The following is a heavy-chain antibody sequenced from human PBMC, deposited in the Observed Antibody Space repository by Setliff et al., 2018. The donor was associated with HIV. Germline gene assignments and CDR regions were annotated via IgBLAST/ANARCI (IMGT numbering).Heavy chain of an antibody. CDR3: AREIGDYYDSSGYYPPTDYYYGMDV. CDR1: GYTFTSYD. D-gene: IGHD3-22*01. Sequence: ASVKVSCKASGYTFTSYDISWVRQAPGQGLEWMGWISAYNGNTNYAQKLQGRVTTTKDTSTSTAYMELRSLRSDDTAVYYCAREIGDYYDSSGYYPPTDYYYGMDVWGQGTTVTVSS. J-gene: IGHJ6*02. CDR2: ISAYNGNT. V-gene: IGHV1-18*01.